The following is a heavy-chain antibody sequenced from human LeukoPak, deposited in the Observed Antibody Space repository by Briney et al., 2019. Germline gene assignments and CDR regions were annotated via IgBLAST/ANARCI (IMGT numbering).Heavy chain of an antibody. CDR2: INPNSGGT. D-gene: IGHD2-2*02. J-gene: IGHJ3*02. CDR3: ATACYTGGNDALDI. V-gene: IGHV1-2*02. Sequence: ASVKVSCKASGYTFTGYYMHWVRQAPGQGLEWMGWINPNSGGTNYAQKFQGRVTMTRNTSISTAYMELSSLRSEDTAVYYCATACYTGGNDALDIWGQGTMVTVSS. CDR1: GYTFTGYY.